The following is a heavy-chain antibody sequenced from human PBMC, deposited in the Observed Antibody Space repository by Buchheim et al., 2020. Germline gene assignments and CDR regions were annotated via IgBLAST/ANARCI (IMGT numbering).Heavy chain of an antibody. Sequence: QVQLQESGPGLVKPSQTLSLTCTVSGGSISSGDYYWSWIRQPPGKGLEWIGYIYYSGSTDYNPSLKSRVTISVDKSKYQFSLKLSSVTAADTAVYYCARGFRGYCSGTSCYYFDYWGQGTL. J-gene: IGHJ4*02. CDR1: GGSISSGDYY. CDR2: IYYSGST. V-gene: IGHV4-30-4*01. CDR3: ARGFRGYCSGTSCYYFDY. D-gene: IGHD2-15*01.